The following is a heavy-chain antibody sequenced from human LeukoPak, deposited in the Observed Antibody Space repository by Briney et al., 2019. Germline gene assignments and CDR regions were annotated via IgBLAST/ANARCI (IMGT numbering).Heavy chain of an antibody. CDR3: ARQVVEMATISAFDI. CDR1: GYSVSSGYY. D-gene: IGHD5-24*01. V-gene: IGHV4-38-2*01. CDR2: IYHSGST. Sequence: SETLSLTCAVSGYSVSSGYYWGWIRQPPGKGLEWIGSIYHSGSTYYNPSLKSRVTISVDTSKNQFSLKLSSVTAADTAVYYCARQVVEMATISAFDIWGQGTMVTVTS. J-gene: IGHJ3*02.